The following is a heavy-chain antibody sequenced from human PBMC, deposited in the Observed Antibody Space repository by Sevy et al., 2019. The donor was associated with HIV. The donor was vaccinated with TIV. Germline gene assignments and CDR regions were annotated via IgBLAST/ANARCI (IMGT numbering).Heavy chain of an antibody. Sequence: GGSLRLSCAASGFTFSSYAMSWVRQAPGKGLEWVSAISGSGGSTYYADSVKGRFTISRDNSKNMVYLQMNSLGAEDTAVYYCKGYGSGSYYNEGLWGQGTLVTVSS. V-gene: IGHV3-23*01. CDR3: KGYGSGSYYNEGL. CDR2: ISGSGGST. D-gene: IGHD3-10*01. J-gene: IGHJ4*02. CDR1: GFTFSSYA.